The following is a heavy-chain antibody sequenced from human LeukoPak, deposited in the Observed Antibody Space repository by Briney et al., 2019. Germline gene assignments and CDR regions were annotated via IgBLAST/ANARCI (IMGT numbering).Heavy chain of an antibody. J-gene: IGHJ4*02. D-gene: IGHD3-16*01. CDR1: GYTFTRYD. V-gene: IGHV1-8*03. CDR2: MNPISGNT. CDR3: ARCPTWGDCFDY. Sequence: ASVKVSCKASGYTFTRYDINWVRQATGQGLEWMGWMNPISGNTGYALKFQGRVTITRNTSISTAYMELSSLRSEDTAVYYCARCPTWGDCFDYWGQGTLVTVSS.